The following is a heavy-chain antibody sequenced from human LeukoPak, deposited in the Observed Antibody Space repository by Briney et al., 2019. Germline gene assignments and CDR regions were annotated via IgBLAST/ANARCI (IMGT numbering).Heavy chain of an antibody. Sequence: SETLSLTCTVSGGSISSGDHYWSWIRQPPGKGLEWIGYIFYSGSTYYNPSLKSRVTISVDTSKNRFSLNLSAVTAADTAVYYCARGLGGIDYDSSRGAFDIWGQGTVVTVSS. CDR1: GGSISSGDHY. V-gene: IGHV4-30-4*01. D-gene: IGHD3-22*01. CDR3: ARGLGGIDYDSSRGAFDI. CDR2: IFYSGST. J-gene: IGHJ3*02.